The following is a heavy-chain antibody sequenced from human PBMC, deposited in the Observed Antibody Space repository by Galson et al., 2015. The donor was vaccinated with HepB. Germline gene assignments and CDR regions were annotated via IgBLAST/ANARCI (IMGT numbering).Heavy chain of an antibody. D-gene: IGHD2-15*01. CDR1: GFTFSSYA. V-gene: IGHV3-30-3*01. CDR3: ASPPRGGSCYCPFDY. J-gene: IGHJ4*02. Sequence: SLRLSCAASGFTFSSYAMHWVRQAPGKGLEWVAVISYDGSNKYYADSVKGRFTISRDNSKNTLYLQMNSLRAEDTAAYYCASPPRGGSCYCPFDYWGQGTLVTVSS. CDR2: ISYDGSNK.